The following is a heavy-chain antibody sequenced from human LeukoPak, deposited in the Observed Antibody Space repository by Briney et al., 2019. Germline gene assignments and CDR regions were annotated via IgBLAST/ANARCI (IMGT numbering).Heavy chain of an antibody. CDR1: GGSISSYY. J-gene: IGHJ3*02. V-gene: IGHV4-59*08. CDR3: TRHDDYGRAFDI. CDR2: IYYIGST. D-gene: IGHD4-17*01. Sequence: SETLSLTCTVSGGSISSYYWSWVRQPPGKGLEWIGYIYYIGSTDYNPSLKSRLTISVDTSKNQFSLKLSSVTAADTAVYYCTRHDDYGRAFDIWGQGTMVTVSS.